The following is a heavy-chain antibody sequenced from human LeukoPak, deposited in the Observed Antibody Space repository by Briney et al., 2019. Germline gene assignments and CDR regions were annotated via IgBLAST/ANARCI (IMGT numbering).Heavy chain of an antibody. D-gene: IGHD6-25*01. CDR3: ARDLVVAAPPYYYYGMDV. Sequence: SQTLSLTWAISGDSVSSNSAAWNWIRQSPSRGLEWLGRTYYRSKWYNDYAVSVKSRITINPDTSKNQFSLQLNSVTPEDTAVYYCARDLVVAAPPYYYYGMDVWGQGTTVTVSS. V-gene: IGHV6-1*01. CDR1: GDSVSSNSAA. CDR2: TYYRSKWYN. J-gene: IGHJ6*02.